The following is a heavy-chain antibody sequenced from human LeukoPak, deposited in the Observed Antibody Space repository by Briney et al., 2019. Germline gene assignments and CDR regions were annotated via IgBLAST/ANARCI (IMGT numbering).Heavy chain of an antibody. CDR3: ARRGRSIDY. Sequence: SETLSLTCTVSGGSISSSTYYWAWIRQPPVKGLEWIGSIYYSGSTYYNPSLKSRVTISVDTSKNQYSLKLSSVTAADKAVYYCARRGRSIDYWGQGTLVTVSS. CDR1: GGSISSSTYY. CDR2: IYYSGST. V-gene: IGHV4-39*01. J-gene: IGHJ4*02.